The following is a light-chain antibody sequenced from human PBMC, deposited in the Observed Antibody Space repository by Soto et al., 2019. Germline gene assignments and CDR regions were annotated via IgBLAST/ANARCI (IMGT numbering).Light chain of an antibody. CDR1: QSVDSN. V-gene: IGKV3-15*01. CDR2: GAS. Sequence: EIVLTQSPFTLSVSPGERATLSCRASQSVDSNLAWYQQKPGQAPRLLIYGASTRATGIPARFSGSGSGTELTLTISSLQSEDFAVYYCQQYHKWPITFGQGTRLEIK. CDR3: QQYHKWPIT. J-gene: IGKJ5*01.